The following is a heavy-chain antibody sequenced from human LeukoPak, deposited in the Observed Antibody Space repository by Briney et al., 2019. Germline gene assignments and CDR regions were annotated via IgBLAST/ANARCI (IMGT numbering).Heavy chain of an antibody. CDR2: INTDGSST. D-gene: IGHD3-16*02. Sequence: GGSLRLSCAASGFTFSSYWMHWVRQAPGKGLVWVSRINTDGSSTSYADSVKGRFTISRDNSKNTLYLQMNGLRAEDTAVYYCAKDAHYDYVWGSYRYGDYWGQGTLVTVSS. V-gene: IGHV3-74*01. CDR1: GFTFSSYW. CDR3: AKDAHYDYVWGSYRYGDY. J-gene: IGHJ4*02.